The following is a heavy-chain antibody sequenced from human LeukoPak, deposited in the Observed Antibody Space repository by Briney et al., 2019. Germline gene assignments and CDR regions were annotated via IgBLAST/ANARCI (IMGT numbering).Heavy chain of an antibody. CDR3: AKSSGYYGGNPRHFDY. J-gene: IGHJ4*02. CDR2: ISGSGHTT. Sequence: GGSLRLSCAASGLTFTDCAMSWVRQAPGQGQEWVSGISGSGHTTHYAGSVKGRFTISRDNSKNTLYLQMNSLRDEDTAVYYCAKSSGYYGGNPRHFDYWGQGTLVTVSS. V-gene: IGHV3-23*01. CDR1: GLTFTDCA. D-gene: IGHD4-23*01.